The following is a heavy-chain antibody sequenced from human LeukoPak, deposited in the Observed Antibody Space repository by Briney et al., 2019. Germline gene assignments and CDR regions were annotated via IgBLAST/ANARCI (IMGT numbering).Heavy chain of an antibody. CDR3: ARAVTVGAPLGYYYMDV. D-gene: IGHD1-26*01. J-gene: IGHJ6*03. CDR1: GGSISSGSYY. CDR2: IYTSGST. Sequence: SETLSLTCTVSGGSISSGSYYWSWIRQPAGKGLEWIGRIYTSGSTNYNPSLKSRVTISVDTSKNQFSLKLSSVTAADTAVYYCARAVTVGAPLGYYYMDVWGKGTTVTVSS. V-gene: IGHV4-61*02.